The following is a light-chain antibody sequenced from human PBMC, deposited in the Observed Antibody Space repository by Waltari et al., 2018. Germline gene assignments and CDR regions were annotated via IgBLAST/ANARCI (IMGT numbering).Light chain of an antibody. CDR1: QSYRSN. J-gene: IGKJ1*01. Sequence: DIVMTQSPATLSVFPGERATLSCRASQSYRSNLAWYKLKPGQAPRLLIYGASTRATGIPARFSGSGSGTEFTLTISSLQSEDFAVYFCQQYDNWLGTFGQGTKVEIK. CDR2: GAS. CDR3: QQYDNWLGT. V-gene: IGKV3-15*01.